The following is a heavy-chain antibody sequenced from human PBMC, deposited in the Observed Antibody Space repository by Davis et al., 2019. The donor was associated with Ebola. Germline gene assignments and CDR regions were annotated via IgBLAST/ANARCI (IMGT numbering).Heavy chain of an antibody. CDR2: IYYSGST. Sequence: GSLRLSCTVSGGSISSYYWSWIRQSPGKGLEWIGYIYYSGSTNYNPSLKSRVTISVDTSKNQFSLKLSSVTAADTAVYYCARESFPYYFDYWGQGTLVTVSS. J-gene: IGHJ4*02. CDR3: ARESFPYYFDY. D-gene: IGHD3-10*01. CDR1: GGSISSYY. V-gene: IGHV4-59*01.